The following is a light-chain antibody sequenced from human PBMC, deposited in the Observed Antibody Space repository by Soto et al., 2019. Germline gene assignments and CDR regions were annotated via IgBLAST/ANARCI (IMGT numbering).Light chain of an antibody. CDR3: SSYASSGTLFV. Sequence: QSALTQPASVSGSPGQSITVSCTGTSSDVGGHNYVSWFQQHPGQAPRLLIYEVTTRPSGVSTRFSGSKSGNTASLTISGLQAEDEADNQCSSYASSGTLFVFGTGTKVNV. CDR1: SSDVGGHNY. CDR2: EVT. J-gene: IGLJ1*01. V-gene: IGLV2-14*01.